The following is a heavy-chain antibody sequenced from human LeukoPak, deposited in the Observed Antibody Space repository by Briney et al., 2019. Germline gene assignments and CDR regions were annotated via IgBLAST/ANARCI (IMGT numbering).Heavy chain of an antibody. V-gene: IGHV4-39*01. CDR2: IYYSGST. J-gene: IGHJ3*02. Sequence: PSETLSLTCTVSGGSISSSSYYWGWIRQPPGKGLEWIGSIYYSGSTYYNPSLKSRVTIYVDTSKNQFSLKLSSVTAADTAVYYCARGRGQWRLPPPRDLDIWGQGTMVTVSS. D-gene: IGHD6-25*01. CDR1: GGSISSSSYY. CDR3: ARGRGQWRLPPPRDLDI.